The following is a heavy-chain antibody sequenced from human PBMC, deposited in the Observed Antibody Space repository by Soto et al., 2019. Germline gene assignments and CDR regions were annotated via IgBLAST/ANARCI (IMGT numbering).Heavy chain of an antibody. Sequence: SVKVSCKASGGTFSSYAISWVRQAPGQGLEWMGGIIPIFGTANYAQKFQGRVTITADESTSTAYVELSSLRSEDTAVYYCARGYYDRSGPSGIWGQGTLVTVSS. V-gene: IGHV1-69*13. J-gene: IGHJ4*02. CDR3: ARGYYDRSGPSGI. CDR2: IIPIFGTA. CDR1: GGTFSSYA. D-gene: IGHD3-22*01.